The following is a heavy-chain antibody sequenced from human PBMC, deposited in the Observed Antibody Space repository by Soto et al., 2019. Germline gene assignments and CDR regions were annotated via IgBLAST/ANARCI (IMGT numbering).Heavy chain of an antibody. CDR3: ARRGPNNSYGYDHRLDP. Sequence: PSETLSLTCSVSGGSISSNSYFWDWIRQSPGKGLEWIGSVHFRGSTYYNPSLKSRVTISVDTSKNQFSLKLTSVTAADRAVYYCARRGPNNSYGYDHRLDPGGQGTLVTVSS. V-gene: IGHV4-39*01. D-gene: IGHD5-18*01. CDR2: VHFRGST. J-gene: IGHJ5*02. CDR1: GGSISSNSYF.